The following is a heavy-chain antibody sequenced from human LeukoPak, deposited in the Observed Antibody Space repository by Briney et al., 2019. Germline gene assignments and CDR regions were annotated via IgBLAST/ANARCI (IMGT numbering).Heavy chain of an antibody. D-gene: IGHD3-22*01. CDR1: GFTFGSYA. Sequence: GGYLRLSCAASGFTFGSYAMSWVRQAPGKGLGWVSAISGSGGSTYYADSVKGRFTISRDNSKNTLYLQMNSLRAEDTAVYYCAKSVTMIVVDTPYFDYWGQGTLVTVSS. J-gene: IGHJ4*02. CDR3: AKSVTMIVVDTPYFDY. CDR2: ISGSGGST. V-gene: IGHV3-23*01.